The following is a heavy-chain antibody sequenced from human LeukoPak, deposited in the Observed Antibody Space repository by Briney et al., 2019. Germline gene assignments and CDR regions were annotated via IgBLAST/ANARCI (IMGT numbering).Heavy chain of an antibody. V-gene: IGHV3-23*01. CDR2: ISGSGSST. CDR1: GFTSSSYA. CDR3: ARVSSGWYFSYYYYSMDV. Sequence: GGSLRLSCAASGFTSSSYAMSWVRQAPGKGLEWVSAISGSGSSTYYTGSVKGRFSISRDNSKNTLYLQMNSLRAEDTAVYYCARVSSGWYFSYYYYSMDVWGKGTTVTVSS. D-gene: IGHD6-19*01. J-gene: IGHJ6*03.